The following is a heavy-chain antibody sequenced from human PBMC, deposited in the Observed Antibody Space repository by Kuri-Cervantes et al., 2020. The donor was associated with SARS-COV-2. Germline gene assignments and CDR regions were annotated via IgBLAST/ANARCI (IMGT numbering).Heavy chain of an antibody. CDR2: ISYDGSNK. CDR3: ARPQGYCSGGSCPDAFDI. D-gene: IGHD2-15*01. J-gene: IGHJ3*02. Sequence: LSLTCAASVFTFSSYWMHWVRQAPGKGLEWVAVISYDGSNKYYADSVKGRFTISRDNSKNTLYLQMNSLRAEDTAVYYCARPQGYCSGGSCPDAFDIWGQGTMVTVSS. V-gene: IGHV3-30-3*01. CDR1: VFTFSSYW.